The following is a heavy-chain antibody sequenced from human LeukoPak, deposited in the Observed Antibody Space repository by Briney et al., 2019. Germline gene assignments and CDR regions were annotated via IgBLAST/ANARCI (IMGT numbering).Heavy chain of an antibody. CDR2: INPNSGDT. J-gene: IGHJ5*02. CDR3: ARGGMGRASGSYYQP. D-gene: IGHD3-10*01. CDR1: GYTFTGYY. Sequence: ASVKVSCKASGYTFTGYYMHWVRQAPGQGLEWMGRINPNSGDTDYARKFQGRVTMTRDTSISTAYMELSRLRSDDTAVYYCARGGMGRASGSYYQPWGQGTLVTVSS. V-gene: IGHV1-2*06.